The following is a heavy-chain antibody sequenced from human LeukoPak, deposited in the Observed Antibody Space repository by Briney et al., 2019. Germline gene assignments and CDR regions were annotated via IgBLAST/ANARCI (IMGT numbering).Heavy chain of an antibody. Sequence: GGSLRLSCAASGFTFSNYVMHWVRQAPGKGLEWVAATSYDGSNKDYADSVKGRFTISRANSKNTLYLQMNSLRAEDRAVYYCARVYSGYDLYYYYYYYMDVWGKGTTVTISS. CDR2: TSYDGSNK. CDR1: GFTFSNYV. V-gene: IGHV3-30*03. CDR3: ARVYSGYDLYYYYYYYMDV. D-gene: IGHD5-12*01. J-gene: IGHJ6*03.